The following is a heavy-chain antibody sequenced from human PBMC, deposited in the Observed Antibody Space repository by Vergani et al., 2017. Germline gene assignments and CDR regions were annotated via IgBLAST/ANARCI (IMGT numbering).Heavy chain of an antibody. Sequence: QVQLQESGPGLVKPSETLSLTCTVSGGSISSYYWSWIRQPPGKGLEWIGYIYYSGSTNYNPSLKSRVTISVDTSKYQFSLKLSSVTAADTAVYYCARGYQLPTSGWFDPWGQGTLVTVSS. CDR2: IYYSGST. J-gene: IGHJ5*02. CDR1: GGSISSYY. D-gene: IGHD2-2*01. V-gene: IGHV4-59*01. CDR3: ARGYQLPTSGWFDP.